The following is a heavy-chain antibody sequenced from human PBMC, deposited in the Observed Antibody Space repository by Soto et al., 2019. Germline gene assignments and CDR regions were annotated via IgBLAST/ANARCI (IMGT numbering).Heavy chain of an antibody. CDR2: ISHDGGDK. J-gene: IGHJ4*02. D-gene: IGHD1-1*01. CDR3: ARKIGDKKPTANRGLAH. V-gene: IGHV3-30-3*01. CDR1: GFTFSSYT. Sequence: GESLKISCAASGFTFSSYTMHWVRQTPGKGLEWVADISHDGGDKYYAESVKGRFTISRDTSKNTLYLQLDSLRAEDTAVYYCARKIGDKKPTANRGLAHWGQGTPVPVSS.